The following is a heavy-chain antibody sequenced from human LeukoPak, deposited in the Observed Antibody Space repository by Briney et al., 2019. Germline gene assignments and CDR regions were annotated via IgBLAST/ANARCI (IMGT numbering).Heavy chain of an antibody. Sequence: SETLSLTCTVSGGSISSYYWNWIRQPPGKGLEWIGYISYSGSTNYNPSLKGRVTISLDTSEHQFSLKLSSVTAADTAVYYCARLWFGELLSSSIYYYYGMDVWGQGTTVTVSS. CDR2: ISYSGST. D-gene: IGHD3-10*01. V-gene: IGHV4-59*08. J-gene: IGHJ6*02. CDR3: ARLWFGELLSSSIYYYYGMDV. CDR1: GGSISSYY.